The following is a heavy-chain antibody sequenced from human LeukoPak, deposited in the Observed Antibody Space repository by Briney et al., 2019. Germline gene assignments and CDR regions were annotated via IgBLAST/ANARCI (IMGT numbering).Heavy chain of an antibody. CDR1: GGSISCYY. CDR2: IYYSGST. D-gene: IGHD3-10*01. Sequence: SETLSLTCTVSGGSISCYYWSWIRHPPGKGLEWIGYIYYSGSTNYNPSLKSRVTISVDTSKNQFSLKLSSVTAADTAVYYCARSYDYGSESYVYNWFDPWGQGTLVTVSS. V-gene: IGHV4-59*08. J-gene: IGHJ5*02. CDR3: ARSYDYGSESYVYNWFDP.